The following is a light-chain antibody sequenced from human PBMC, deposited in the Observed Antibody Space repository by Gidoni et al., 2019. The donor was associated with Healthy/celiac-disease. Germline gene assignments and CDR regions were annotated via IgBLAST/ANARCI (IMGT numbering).Light chain of an antibody. CDR1: QDISNY. CDR2: DAS. Sequence: DLQMTQSPSSLSASVGDRVTITCQASQDISNYLNWYQQKPGKAPKLLIYDASNLETGVPSRFSGSGSGTDFTFTISSLQPEDIATYYCQQYDNIPQTFGQGTKLEIK. V-gene: IGKV1-33*01. J-gene: IGKJ2*01. CDR3: QQYDNIPQT.